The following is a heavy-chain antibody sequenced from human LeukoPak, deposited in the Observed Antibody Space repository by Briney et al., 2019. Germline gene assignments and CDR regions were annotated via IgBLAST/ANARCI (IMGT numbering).Heavy chain of an antibody. V-gene: IGHV4-31*03. J-gene: IGHJ3*02. D-gene: IGHD1-1*01. CDR3: ARDGYINDAFDI. CDR1: GDSLTTDDSF. Sequence: SQTLSLTCTVSGDSLTTDDSFWSWIRQFPGKGLEWIGYIHYRGTTDYNPSLKSRLSMSIDMSKDQFSLNLTSVTAADTAIYYCARDGYINDAFDIWGQGIVVTVSS. CDR2: IHYRGTT.